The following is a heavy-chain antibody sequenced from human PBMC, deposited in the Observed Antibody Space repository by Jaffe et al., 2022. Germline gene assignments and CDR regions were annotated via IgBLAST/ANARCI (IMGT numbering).Heavy chain of an antibody. CDR2: INSDGSST. J-gene: IGHJ4*02. D-gene: IGHD5-12*01. Sequence: EVQLVESGGGLVQPGGSLRLSCAASGFTFSSYWMHWVRQAPGKGLVWVSRINSDGSSTSYADSVKGRFTISRDNAKNTLYLQMNSLRAEDTAVYYCARGPLANSGYDLVNFDYWGQGTLVTVSS. V-gene: IGHV3-74*01. CDR1: GFTFSSYW. CDR3: ARGPLANSGYDLVNFDY.